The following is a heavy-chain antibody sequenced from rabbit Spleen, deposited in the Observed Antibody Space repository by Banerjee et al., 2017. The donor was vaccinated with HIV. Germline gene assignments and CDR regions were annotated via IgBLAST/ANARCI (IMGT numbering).Heavy chain of an antibody. CDR2: IYTGAGDST. V-gene: IGHV1S40*01. D-gene: IGHD1-1*01. CDR3: ARDLVAVIGWNFNL. J-gene: IGHJ4*01. CDR1: GFSFSSSYY. Sequence: VESGGGLVKPGASLTLTCTASGFSFSSSYYMCWVRQAPGKGLEWIACIYTGAGDSTYYASWAKGRFTCSKTSSTTVTLQMTSLTAADTATYFCARDLVAVIGWNFNLWGPGTLVTVS.